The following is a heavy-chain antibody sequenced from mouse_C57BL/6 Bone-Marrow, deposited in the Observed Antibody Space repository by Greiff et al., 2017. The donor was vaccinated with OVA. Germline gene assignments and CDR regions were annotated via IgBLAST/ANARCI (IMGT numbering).Heavy chain of an antibody. CDR1: GYTFTSYG. J-gene: IGHJ1*03. V-gene: IGHV1-81*01. D-gene: IGHD1-1*01. CDR2: IYPRSGNT. CDR3: ASRDYGSSYRYWYFDV. Sequence: QVQLQQSGAELARPGASVKLSCKASGYTFTSYGISWVKQRPGQGLEWIGEIYPRSGNTYYNEKFKGKATLTADKSSSTAYMELRSLTSEDSAVYFCASRDYGSSYRYWYFDVWGTGTTVTVSS.